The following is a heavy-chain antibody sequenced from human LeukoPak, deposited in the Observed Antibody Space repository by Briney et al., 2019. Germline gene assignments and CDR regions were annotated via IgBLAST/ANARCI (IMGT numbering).Heavy chain of an antibody. V-gene: IGHV3-30*18. CDR1: GFTFNNYG. CDR3: AKWNYDSSGYDY. CDR2: ISYDGDNK. D-gene: IGHD3-22*01. J-gene: IGHJ4*02. Sequence: GGSLRLSCAASGFTFNNYGIHWVRQAPGKGLEWVAVISYDGDNKYYADSLKGRFTISRDNSKNTLYLQMNSLRAEDTAVYYCAKWNYDSSGYDYWGQGTLVTVSS.